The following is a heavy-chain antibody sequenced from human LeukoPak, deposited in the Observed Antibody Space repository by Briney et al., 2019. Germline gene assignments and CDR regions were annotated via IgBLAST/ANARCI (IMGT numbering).Heavy chain of an antibody. CDR2: ISGSGGST. Sequence: GGSLRLSCAASGFTLSSYAMSWVRQAPGKGLEWVSAISGSGGSTYYADSVKGRFTISRDNSKNTLYLQMNSLRAEDTAVYYCAKDRRDCSSTSCYTLLGAFDIWGQGTMVTVSS. V-gene: IGHV3-23*01. D-gene: IGHD2-2*02. CDR3: AKDRRDCSSTSCYTLLGAFDI. J-gene: IGHJ3*02. CDR1: GFTLSSYA.